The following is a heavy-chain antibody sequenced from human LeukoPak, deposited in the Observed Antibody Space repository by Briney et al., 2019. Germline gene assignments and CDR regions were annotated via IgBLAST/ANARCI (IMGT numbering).Heavy chain of an antibody. CDR2: IYYSGST. CDR3: PSLHVYGSVRA. J-gene: IGHJ5*02. CDR1: RGSPCSFF. D-gene: IGHD3-10*01. Sequence: SETLSPTPTLSRGSPCSFFGSCMPPPPGAGVERSGYIYYSGSTNYNPSLQNRANISVDTSKQQFPLNLSSVTAAHTPLFYCPSLHVYGSVRAWGQGTLVTVPS. V-gene: IGHV4-59*08.